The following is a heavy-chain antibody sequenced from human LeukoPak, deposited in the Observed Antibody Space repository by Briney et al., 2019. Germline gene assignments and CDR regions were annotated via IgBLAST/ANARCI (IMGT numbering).Heavy chain of an antibody. V-gene: IGHV3-30*02. CDR2: IRYDGSNK. Sequence: GGSLRLSCAASGFTFSSYGMHWVRQAPGKGLEWVAFIRYDGSNKYYADSVKGRFTISRDDSKNTLYLQMNSLRAEDTAVYYCAKESGWATTERFDYWGQGTLVTVSS. CDR3: AKESGWATTERFDY. J-gene: IGHJ4*02. CDR1: GFTFSSYG. D-gene: IGHD1-26*01.